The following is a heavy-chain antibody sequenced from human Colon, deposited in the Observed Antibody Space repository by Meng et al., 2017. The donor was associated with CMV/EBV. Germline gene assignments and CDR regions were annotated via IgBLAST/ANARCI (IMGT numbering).Heavy chain of an antibody. CDR2: IKQDGSEK. Sequence: GGSLRLSCAASGFTFSSYWMSWVRQAPGKGLEWVANIKQDGSEKYYVDSVKGRFTISRDNAKNSLYLQMNSLRAEDTAVYYCARDLVGVVIMPLYYYGMDVWGQGTTVTVSS. J-gene: IGHJ6*02. D-gene: IGHD3-3*01. CDR1: GFTFSSYW. CDR3: ARDLVGVVIMPLYYYGMDV. V-gene: IGHV3-7*01.